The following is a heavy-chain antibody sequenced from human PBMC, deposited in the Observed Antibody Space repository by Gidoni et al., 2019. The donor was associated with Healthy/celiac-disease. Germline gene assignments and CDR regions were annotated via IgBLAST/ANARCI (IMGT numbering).Heavy chain of an antibody. CDR1: GFTFSNAW. D-gene: IGHD6-19*01. CDR3: TTDLLSVAGPVDY. Sequence: EVQLVESGGGLVKPGGSLRLSCAASGFTFSNAWMSWVRQAPGKGLEWVGSIKSKTDGGTTDYAAPVKGRFTISRDDSKNTLYLQMNSLKTEDTAVYYCTTDLLSVAGPVDYWGQGTLVTVSS. V-gene: IGHV3-15*01. J-gene: IGHJ4*02. CDR2: IKSKTDGGTT.